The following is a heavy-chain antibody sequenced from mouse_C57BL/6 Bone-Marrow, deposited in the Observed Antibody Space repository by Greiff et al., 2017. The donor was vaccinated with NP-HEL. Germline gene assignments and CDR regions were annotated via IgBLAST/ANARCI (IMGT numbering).Heavy chain of an antibody. Sequence: VKVVESGPGLVQPSQSLSITCTVSGFSLTSYGVHWVRQSPGKGLEWLGVIWRGGSTDYNAAFMSRLSITKDNSKSQVFFKMNSLQADDTAIYYCAKNRYSNYLYYYAMDYWGQGTSVTVSS. CDR2: IWRGGST. CDR3: AKNRYSNYLYYYAMDY. V-gene: IGHV2-5*01. D-gene: IGHD2-5*01. J-gene: IGHJ4*01. CDR1: GFSLTSYG.